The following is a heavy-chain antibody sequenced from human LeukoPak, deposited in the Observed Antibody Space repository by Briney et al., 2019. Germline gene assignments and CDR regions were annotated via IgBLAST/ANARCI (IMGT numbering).Heavy chain of an antibody. CDR3: ARASNPWLQLS. CDR1: GFTFSNYW. Sequence: PAGSLRLSCAASGFTFSNYWMIWVRQAPGKGLEWVANIQQDGGQKRYADSVRGRFTVSRDNAQTSLYLHMNSLRAEDTAVYYCARASNPWLQLSWGQGTLVTVSS. D-gene: IGHD5-24*01. CDR2: IQQDGGQK. J-gene: IGHJ4*02. V-gene: IGHV3-7*05.